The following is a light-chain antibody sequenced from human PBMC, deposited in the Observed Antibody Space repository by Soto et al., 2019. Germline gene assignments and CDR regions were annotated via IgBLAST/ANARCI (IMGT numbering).Light chain of an antibody. CDR3: QQYYSTPLS. CDR2: WAS. V-gene: IGKV4-1*01. J-gene: IGKJ5*01. Sequence: DIVMTQSPDSLAVSLGERATINCKSSQSVLYSSNNKNYLAWYQQKPGQPPKLLIYWASTRESGVPDRFRGSRSGTDVTLTISSLQAEDVAVYYCQQYYSTPLSFGRGTRLEIK. CDR1: QSVLYSSNNKNY.